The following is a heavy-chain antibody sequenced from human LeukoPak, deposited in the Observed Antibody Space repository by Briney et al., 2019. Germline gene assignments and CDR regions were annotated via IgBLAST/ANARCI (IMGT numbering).Heavy chain of an antibody. CDR3: AKDTSITIFGVVSYDAFDI. V-gene: IGHV3-23*01. D-gene: IGHD3-3*01. CDR2: ISGSGGST. J-gene: IGHJ3*02. CDR1: GFTFSSYA. Sequence: GSLRLSCAASGFTFSSYAMSWVRQAPGKGLEWVSAISGSGGSTYYADSVKGRFTISRDNSKNTLYLQMNSLRAEDTAVYYCAKDTSITIFGVVSYDAFDIWGQGTMVTVSS.